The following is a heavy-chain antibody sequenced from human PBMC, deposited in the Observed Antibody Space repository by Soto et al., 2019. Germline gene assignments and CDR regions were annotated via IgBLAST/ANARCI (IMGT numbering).Heavy chain of an antibody. V-gene: IGHV1-69*06. CDR1: GGTFSSYA. CDR3: AGREYQPPYYYGMDV. CDR2: IIPIFGTA. Sequence: QVQLVQSGAEVNKPGSSVKVSCKASGGTFSSYAISWLRQAPGQGLEWMGGIIPIFGTANYAQKFQGRVTITADKSTSTAYMELSSLRSEDTAVYYCAGREYQPPYYYGMDVWGQGTTVSASS. J-gene: IGHJ6*02. D-gene: IGHD2-2*01.